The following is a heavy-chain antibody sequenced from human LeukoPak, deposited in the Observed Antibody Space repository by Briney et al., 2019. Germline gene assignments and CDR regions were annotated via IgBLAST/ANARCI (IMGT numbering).Heavy chain of an antibody. CDR3: AKATSVTTLFDY. V-gene: IGHV3-9*01. J-gene: IGHJ4*02. CDR1: GFTFDDYA. CDR2: ISWNSGSI. D-gene: IGHD4-17*01. Sequence: PGRSLRLSCAASGFTFDDYAMHWVRQAPGKGLEWVSGISWNSGSIGYADSVKGRFTISRDNSKNTLYLQMNSLRVEDTAVYYCAKATSVTTLFDYWGQGTLVTVSS.